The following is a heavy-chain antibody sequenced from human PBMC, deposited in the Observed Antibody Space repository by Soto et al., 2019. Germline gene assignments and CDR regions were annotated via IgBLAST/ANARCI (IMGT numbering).Heavy chain of an antibody. CDR3: ARGPHPYSSTSRYYDFRSGYLYYYYMDV. CDR2: INHSGST. Sequence: QVQLQQWGAGLLKPSETLSLTCAVYGGSFSGYYWSWIRQPPGKGLEWIGEINHSGSTNYNPSLKSRVTISVDTSKNQFSLKLSSVTAADTAVYYCARGPHPYSSTSRYYDFRSGYLYYYYMDVWGKGTTVTVSS. D-gene: IGHD3-3*01. V-gene: IGHV4-34*01. J-gene: IGHJ6*03. CDR1: GGSFSGYY.